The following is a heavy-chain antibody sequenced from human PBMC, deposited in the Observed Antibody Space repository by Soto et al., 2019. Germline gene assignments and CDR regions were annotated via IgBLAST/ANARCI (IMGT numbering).Heavy chain of an antibody. CDR3: ARDYSSSSAWFDP. D-gene: IGHD6-6*01. CDR1: GYTFTGYY. V-gene: IGHV1-2*02. Sequence: QVQLVQSGAEVKKPGASVKVSCKASGYTFTGYYMHWVRQAPGQGLEWMGWIIPNSGDSNCPQKFQDRVTMTRDTSISTAYMELIRLRSDDTAVYYCARDYSSSSAWFDPWGQGTLVTVSS. CDR2: IIPNSGDS. J-gene: IGHJ5*02.